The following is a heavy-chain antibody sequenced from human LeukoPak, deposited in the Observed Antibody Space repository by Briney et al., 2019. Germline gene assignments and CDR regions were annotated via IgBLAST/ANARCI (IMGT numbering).Heavy chain of an antibody. D-gene: IGHD3-3*01. V-gene: IGHV3-23*01. CDR3: AREVWGGYGYYYYYGMDV. J-gene: IGHJ6*02. CDR1: GFTFSSYA. CDR2: ISGSGGST. Sequence: PGGSLRLSCAASGFTFSSYAMSWVRQAPGKGLEWVSAISGSGGSTYYADSVKGRFTISRDNSKNTLYLQMNSLRAEDTAVYYCAREVWGGYGYYYYYGMDVWGQGTTVTVSS.